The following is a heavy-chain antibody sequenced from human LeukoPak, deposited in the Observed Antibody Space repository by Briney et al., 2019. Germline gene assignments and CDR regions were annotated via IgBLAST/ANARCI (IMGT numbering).Heavy chain of an antibody. CDR3: ARTKGVAGTEFFHY. D-gene: IGHD6-19*01. CDR1: GYTFTGYY. V-gene: IGHV1-2*04. CDR2: INPNSGGT. Sequence: ASVKVSCKASGYTFTGYYIHWVRRAPGQGLEWMGWINPNSGGTNYAQKFQGWVTMTRDTSMSTAYMQLSRLTSDDTAVYYCARTKGVAGTEFFHYWGQGTLVTVSS. J-gene: IGHJ1*01.